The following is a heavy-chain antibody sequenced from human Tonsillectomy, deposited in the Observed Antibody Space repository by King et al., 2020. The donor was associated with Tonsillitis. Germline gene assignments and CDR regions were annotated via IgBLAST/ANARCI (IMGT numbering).Heavy chain of an antibody. J-gene: IGHJ4*02. Sequence: QLVQSGAEVKKPGVSVKVSCKASGYTFTGYYMHWVRQAPGQGLEWMGWINPNSGGTNYAQKFQGRVTMTRDTSISTAYMELSRLRSDDTAVYYCWTYYYDSSGYYFDYWGQGTLVTVSS. CDR2: INPNSGGT. D-gene: IGHD3-22*01. CDR3: WTYYYDSSGYYFDY. V-gene: IGHV1-2*02. CDR1: GYTFTGYY.